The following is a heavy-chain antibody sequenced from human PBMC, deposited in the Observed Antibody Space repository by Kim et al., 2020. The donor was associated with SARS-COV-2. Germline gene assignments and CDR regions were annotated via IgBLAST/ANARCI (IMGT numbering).Heavy chain of an antibody. D-gene: IGHD3-16*01. V-gene: IGHV7-4-1*02. CDR3: AKGLEGHTSFGGDC. CDR2: INTKTGNP. J-gene: IGHJ4*02. CDR1: GYAFTNYG. Sequence: ASVKVSCKASGYAFTNYGMNWVRQAPGQGLEWMGGINTKTGNPTYAQGFTGRFVFSLDTSSSTAYLQISSLRAEDTDVYYCAKGLEGHTSFGGDCWGQGTLVTVSS.